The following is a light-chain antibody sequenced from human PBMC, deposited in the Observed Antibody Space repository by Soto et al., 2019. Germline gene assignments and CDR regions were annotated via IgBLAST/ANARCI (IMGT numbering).Light chain of an antibody. CDR3: QQARSFPVT. CDR2: ATS. CDR1: QDGGRW. J-gene: IGKJ5*01. Sequence: DIHMTQAPPSLSASVGDTVSITCRSSQDGGRWLSWYQQKPGKAPKLLSFATSTLQSGVPSRFSGSGSGTDFTLTITSLQSEDFATYYCQQARSFPVTFGQGTRLEI. V-gene: IGKV1D-12*01.